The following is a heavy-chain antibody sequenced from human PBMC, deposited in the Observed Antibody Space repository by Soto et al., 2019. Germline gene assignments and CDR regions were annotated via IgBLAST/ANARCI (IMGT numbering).Heavy chain of an antibody. D-gene: IGHD3-3*01. CDR1: GGTFSSYA. CDR2: IIPIFGTA. Sequence: SVKVSCKASGGTFSSYAISWVRQAPGQGLEWMGGIIPIFGTANYAQKFQGRVTITADESTSTAYMELSSLRSEDTAVYYCAAPSSDYYDFWSGYYGDYYYGMDVWGQGTTVTVS. CDR3: AAPSSDYYDFWSGYYGDYYYGMDV. J-gene: IGHJ6*02. V-gene: IGHV1-69*13.